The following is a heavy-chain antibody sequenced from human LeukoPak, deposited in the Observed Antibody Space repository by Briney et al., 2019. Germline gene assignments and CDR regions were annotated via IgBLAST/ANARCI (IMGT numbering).Heavy chain of an antibody. D-gene: IGHD3-22*01. CDR3: ATDSSGPFPLDY. CDR2: IYSGGST. Sequence: SGGSLRLSCAASGFTVSSNYMSWVRQAPGKGLEWVSVIYSGGSTYYADSVKGRFTISRDNSKNTLYLQMNSLRAEDTAVYYCATDSSGPFPLDYWGQGTLVTVSS. CDR1: GFTVSSNY. J-gene: IGHJ4*02. V-gene: IGHV3-53*01.